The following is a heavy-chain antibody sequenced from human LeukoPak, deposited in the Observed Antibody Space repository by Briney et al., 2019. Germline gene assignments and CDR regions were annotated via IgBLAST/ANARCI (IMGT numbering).Heavy chain of an antibody. CDR1: GFTFSSYA. D-gene: IGHD6-6*01. J-gene: IGHJ4*02. V-gene: IGHV3-23*01. CDR3: ARDREGSSANDY. Sequence: GGSLRLSCAASGFTFSSYAMSWVRQAPGKGLEWVSAISGSGGSTYYADSVKGRFTISRDNAKNSLYLQMNSLRAEDTAVYYCARDREGSSANDYWGQGTLVTVSS. CDR2: ISGSGGST.